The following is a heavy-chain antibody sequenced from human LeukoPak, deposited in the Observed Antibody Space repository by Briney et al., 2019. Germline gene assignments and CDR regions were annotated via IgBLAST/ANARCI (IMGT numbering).Heavy chain of an antibody. Sequence: PGGSLRLSCAASGFTFDDYAMHWVRQAPGKGLEWVSGISWNSGSIGYADSVKGRFTISRDNAKNSLYLQMNSLRAEDTALYYCAKDMADSSSWYVDYWGQGTLVTVSS. CDR1: GFTFDDYA. V-gene: IGHV3-9*01. CDR2: ISWNSGSI. J-gene: IGHJ4*02. CDR3: AKDMADSSSWYVDY. D-gene: IGHD6-13*01.